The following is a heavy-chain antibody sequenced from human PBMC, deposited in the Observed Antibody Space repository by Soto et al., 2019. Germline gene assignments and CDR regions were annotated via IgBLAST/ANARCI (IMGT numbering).Heavy chain of an antibody. CDR1: GFTFSNYD. Sequence: HPGWSLRLSCAASGFTFSNYDMSWVRQAPGKGLEWVSVISHSGSGTYYADSVKGRFTISRDNFKTTLFLQMNEMRAEDTALYYWGRNAELNTVTAKVGYYYGVDVWGQGTTVTIS. J-gene: IGHJ6*02. CDR2: ISHSGSGT. CDR3: GRNAELNTVTAKVGYYYGVDV. D-gene: IGHD4-4*01. V-gene: IGHV3-23*01.